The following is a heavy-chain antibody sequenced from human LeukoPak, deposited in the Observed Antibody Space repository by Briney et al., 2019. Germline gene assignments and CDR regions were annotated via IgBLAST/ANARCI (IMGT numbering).Heavy chain of an antibody. V-gene: IGHV4-4*07. CDR1: GGSISSYY. CDR3: AGGYSSSWSSFDP. Sequence: SETLSLTCTVSGGSISSYYWSWIRQPAGKGLEWIGRIYTSGSTNYNPSLKRRVTMSVDTSKTQFSLKLSSVTAADTAVYYCAGGYSSSWSSFDPWGQGTLVTVSS. D-gene: IGHD6-13*01. CDR2: IYTSGST. J-gene: IGHJ5*02.